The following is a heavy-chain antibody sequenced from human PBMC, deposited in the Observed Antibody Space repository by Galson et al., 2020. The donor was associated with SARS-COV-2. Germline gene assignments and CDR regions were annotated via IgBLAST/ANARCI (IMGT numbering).Heavy chain of an antibody. V-gene: IGHV3-7*01. CDR1: GFTFSTYS. D-gene: IGHD3-10*01. J-gene: IGHJ4*02. CDR2: IKPDGSET. Sequence: QLGESLKISCAASGFTFSTYSMSWVRQPPGKGLEWVANIKPDGSETYYVDSVKGRFTVSRDNAKNSLFLQMNSLRAEDTAIYYCARVVFDKGRDYWGQGTLVTVSS. CDR3: ARVVFDKGRDY.